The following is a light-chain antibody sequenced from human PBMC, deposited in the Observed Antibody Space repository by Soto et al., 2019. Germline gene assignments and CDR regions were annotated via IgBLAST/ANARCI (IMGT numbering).Light chain of an antibody. CDR2: AVS. Sequence: QSALTQPASVSGSPGQSITISCTGTSSDVGGYNYVSWYQQHPGKAPKLMIYAVSNRPSGVSNRFSGSKSGNTASLTISGLQAEDEADYYCSSYTSSSISYVFGTGTKLTVL. CDR1: SSDVGGYNY. J-gene: IGLJ1*01. V-gene: IGLV2-14*01. CDR3: SSYTSSSISYV.